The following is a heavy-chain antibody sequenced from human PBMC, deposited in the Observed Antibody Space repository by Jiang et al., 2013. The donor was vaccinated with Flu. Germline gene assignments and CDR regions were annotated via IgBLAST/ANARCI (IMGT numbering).Heavy chain of an antibody. CDR2: INPIFGTT. CDR3: ARSSWGYSYGPFEY. J-gene: IGHJ4*02. D-gene: IGHD5-18*01. Sequence: GAEVKKPGSSLKVSCKASGGTFSSFPINWVRQAPGQGLEWMGGINPIFGTTDYAQKFQGRVTVIADRSTSTAYMDLSSLTSEDTAAYYCARSSWGYSYGPFEYWGQGTLVTVSS. CDR1: GGTFSSFP. V-gene: IGHV1-69*06.